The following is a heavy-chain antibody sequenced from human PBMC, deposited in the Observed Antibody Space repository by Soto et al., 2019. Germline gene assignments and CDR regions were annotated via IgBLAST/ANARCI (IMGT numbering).Heavy chain of an antibody. CDR2: INPNTGGP. V-gene: IGHV1-2*02. Sequence: GASVKVSCKASGYTFIDYYLHWVRQAPGQGPEWMGWINPNTGGPMFAQKFQGRGTMTRDTSINTVYMELSRLRSDDTAVYYCARHSLATQPGDYWGQGTRVTVSS. J-gene: IGHJ4*02. CDR3: ARHSLATQPGDY. CDR1: GYTFIDYY. D-gene: IGHD5-12*01.